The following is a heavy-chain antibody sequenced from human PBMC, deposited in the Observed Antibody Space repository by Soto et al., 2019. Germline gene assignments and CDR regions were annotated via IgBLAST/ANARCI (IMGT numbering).Heavy chain of an antibody. CDR3: ARVVPVGEAWFGL. CDR2: MSLYNDDT. CDR1: VYTFSNYG. D-gene: IGHD2-2*01. V-gene: IGHV1-18*01. J-gene: IGHJ5*02. Sequence: SVKVSCKASVYTFSNYGISWVRQAAGQPLEWLGWMSLYNDDTNYAQKFQGRVYMTTDTSTTTAYMELRSLRSDDTAVYYFARVVPVGEAWFGLWDQGTPVTGSS.